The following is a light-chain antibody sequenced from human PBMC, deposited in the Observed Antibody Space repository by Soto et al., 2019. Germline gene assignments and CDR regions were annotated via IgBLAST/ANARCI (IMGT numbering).Light chain of an antibody. J-gene: IGKJ2*01. V-gene: IGKV3-11*01. CDR1: QSVSSY. CDR2: DAS. Sequence: EIALTQSPATLSLSPGERATLSCRASQSVSSYLAWYQQKPGQAPRLFIYDASNRATGIPARFSGSGSGTDFTLTISSLEPEDFAVYYCQQRSNSYTFGQGTKLEIK. CDR3: QQRSNSYT.